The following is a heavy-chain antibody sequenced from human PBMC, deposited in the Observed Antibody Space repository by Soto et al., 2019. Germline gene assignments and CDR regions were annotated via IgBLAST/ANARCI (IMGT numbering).Heavy chain of an antibody. V-gene: IGHV1-69*13. CDR2: IIPIFGTA. CDR3: ARDPGCSSTSCYFVAGFDP. Sequence: ASVKVSCKASGGTFSSYAISWVRQAPGQGLEWMGGIIPIFGTANYAQKFQGRVTITADESTSTAYVELSSLRSEDTAVYYCARDPGCSSTSCYFVAGFDPWGQGTLVTVSS. D-gene: IGHD2-2*01. CDR1: GGTFSSYA. J-gene: IGHJ5*02.